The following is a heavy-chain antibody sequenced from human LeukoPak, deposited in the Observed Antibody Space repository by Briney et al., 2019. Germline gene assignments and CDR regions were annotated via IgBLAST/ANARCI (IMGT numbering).Heavy chain of an antibody. CDR2: IYYSGST. Sequence: SETLSLTCTASGGSISRYYWSWIRQPPGKGLEWIGYIYYSGSTNYNPSLKSRVTISVDTSKNQFSLKLSSVTAADTAVYYCARYSSSWYGHVDNCGQGTLGTVSS. J-gene: IGHJ4*02. D-gene: IGHD6-13*01. V-gene: IGHV4-59*01. CDR1: GGSISRYY. CDR3: ARYSSSWYGHVDN.